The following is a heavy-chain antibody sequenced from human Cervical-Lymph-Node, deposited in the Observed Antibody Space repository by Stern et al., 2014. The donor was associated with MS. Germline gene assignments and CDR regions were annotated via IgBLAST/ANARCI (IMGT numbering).Heavy chain of an antibody. J-gene: IGHJ4*02. Sequence: QVQLVESGGGVVQPGGSLRLSCAGSGFAFSRYVMHWVRQVPGKGLEWVALIWYDGSNEAYADSVKGRFTISRDNSENTLYLQMNSLRVEDTAIYYCARDYQLWLLEGLAIWGQGTLVTVSS. CDR2: IWYDGSNE. CDR3: ARDYQLWLLEGLAI. D-gene: IGHD5-12*01. V-gene: IGHV3-33*01. CDR1: GFAFSRYV.